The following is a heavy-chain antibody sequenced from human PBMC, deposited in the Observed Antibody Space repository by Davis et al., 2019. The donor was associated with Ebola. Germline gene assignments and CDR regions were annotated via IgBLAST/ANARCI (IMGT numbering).Heavy chain of an antibody. D-gene: IGHD4-11*01. CDR2: IYYSGST. CDR3: AADPIGGRLPDY. J-gene: IGHJ4*02. CDR1: GGSFSGYY. Sequence: SETLSLTCAVYGGSFSGYYWSWIRQPPGKGLEWIGYIYYSGSTNYNPSLKSRVTISVDTSKNQFSLKLSSVTAADTAVYYCAADPIGGRLPDYWGQGTLVTVSS. V-gene: IGHV4-59*08.